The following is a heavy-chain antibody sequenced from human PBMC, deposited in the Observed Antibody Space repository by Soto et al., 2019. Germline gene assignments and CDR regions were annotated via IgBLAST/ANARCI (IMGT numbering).Heavy chain of an antibody. D-gene: IGHD3-10*01. Sequence: ASVKVSCKASGYTFTGYYMHWVRQAPGQGLEWMGWINPNSGGTNYAQKFQGWVTMTRDTSISTAYMELSRLRSDDTAVYYCATPHYYGSGSRQIFMDVWGEGTTVTVSS. CDR3: ATPHYYGSGSRQIFMDV. J-gene: IGHJ6*03. CDR1: GYTFTGYY. CDR2: INPNSGGT. V-gene: IGHV1-2*04.